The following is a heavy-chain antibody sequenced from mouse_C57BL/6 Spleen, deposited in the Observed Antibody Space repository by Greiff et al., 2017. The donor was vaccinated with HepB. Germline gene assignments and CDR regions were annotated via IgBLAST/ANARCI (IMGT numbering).Heavy chain of an antibody. V-gene: IGHV1-81*01. D-gene: IGHD2-4*01. CDR3: ARSYYDYDLAY. CDR1: GYTFTSYG. J-gene: IGHJ3*01. Sequence: QVQLQQSGAELARPGASVKLSCKASGYTFTSYGISWVKQRTGQGLEWIGEIYPRSGNTYYNEKFKGKATLTADKSSSTAYMELRSLTSEDSAVYFCARSYYDYDLAYWGQGTLVTVSA. CDR2: IYPRSGNT.